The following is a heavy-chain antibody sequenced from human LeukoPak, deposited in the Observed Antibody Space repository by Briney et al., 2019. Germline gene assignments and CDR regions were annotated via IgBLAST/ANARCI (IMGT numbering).Heavy chain of an antibody. CDR2: IYHSGST. V-gene: IGHV4-30-2*01. Sequence: PSETLSLTCAVSGGSISSGGYSWSWIRQPPGKGLEWIGYIYHSGSTYYNPSLKSRVTISVDRSKNQFSLKLSSVTAADTAVYYCASSRVDFWSGKPTPFDYWGQGTQVTVSS. D-gene: IGHD3-3*01. CDR3: ASSRVDFWSGKPTPFDY. CDR1: GGSISSGGYS. J-gene: IGHJ4*02.